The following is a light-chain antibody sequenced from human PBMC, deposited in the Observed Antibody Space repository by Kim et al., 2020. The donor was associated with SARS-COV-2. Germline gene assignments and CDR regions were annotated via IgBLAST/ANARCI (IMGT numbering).Light chain of an antibody. CDR2: LEGSGSY. CDR3: ETWDSNTVV. V-gene: IGLV4-60*03. J-gene: IGLJ2*01. Sequence: QPVLTQSSSASASLGPSVKLTCTLSSGHSSYIIAWHQQQPGKAPRYLMKLEGSGSYNKGSGVPDRFSGSSSGADCYLTISNLQSEDEADYYCETWDSNTVVFGGGTQLTVL. CDR1: SGHSSYI.